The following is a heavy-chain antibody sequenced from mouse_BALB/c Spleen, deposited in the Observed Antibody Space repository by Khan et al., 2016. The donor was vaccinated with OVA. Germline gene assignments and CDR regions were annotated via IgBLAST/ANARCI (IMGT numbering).Heavy chain of an antibody. CDR1: GYSITSGYY. J-gene: IGHJ2*01. D-gene: IGHD2-1*01. Sequence: EVQLQESGPGLVKPSQSLSLTCSVTGYSITSGYYWNWIRQFPGNKLEWMGYISYDGSNNYNPSLKNRISITRDTSKNQFFLKLTSVTTEDTATYCGARDYYGNYYFDYWGQGTTLTVSS. V-gene: IGHV3-6*02. CDR2: ISYDGSN. CDR3: ARDYYGNYYFDY.